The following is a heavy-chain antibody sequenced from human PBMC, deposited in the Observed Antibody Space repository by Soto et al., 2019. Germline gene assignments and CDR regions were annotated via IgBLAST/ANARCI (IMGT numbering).Heavy chain of an antibody. J-gene: IGHJ6*03. V-gene: IGHV3-13*01. CDR2: IGTAGDT. Sequence: EVQLVESGGGLVQPGGSLRLSWAASGFTFSSYDMHWVRQATGKGLEWVSAIGTAGDTYYPGSVKGRFTISRENAKNSLYLQMNSLRAGDTAVYYCVGYCSSTSCYAMDVWRKGTTVTVSS. D-gene: IGHD2-2*01. CDR3: VGYCSSTSCYAMDV. CDR1: GFTFSSYD.